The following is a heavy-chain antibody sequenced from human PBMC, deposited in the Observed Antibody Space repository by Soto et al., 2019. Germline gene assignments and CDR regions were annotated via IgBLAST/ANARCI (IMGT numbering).Heavy chain of an antibody. CDR1: GFTFSSYA. CDR3: AKAYEGGSYLGFRLTGFDY. CDR2: ISGSGGST. D-gene: IGHD1-26*01. J-gene: IGHJ4*02. V-gene: IGHV3-23*01. Sequence: GGSLRLSCAASGFTFSSYAMSWVRQAPGKGLEWVSAISGSGGSTYYADSVKGRFTISRDNSKNTLYLQMNSLRAEDTAVYYCAKAYEGGSYLGFRLTGFDYWGQGTLVTVSS.